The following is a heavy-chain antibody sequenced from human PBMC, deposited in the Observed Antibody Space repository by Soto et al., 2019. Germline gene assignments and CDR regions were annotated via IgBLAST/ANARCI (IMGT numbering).Heavy chain of an antibody. D-gene: IGHD2-2*01. CDR2: INPNSGGT. CDR1: GYTFTDYF. V-gene: IGHV1-2*02. J-gene: IGHJ4*02. Sequence: VEMVQSGAEVKKPGASVRVSCKASGYTFTDYFIHWVRQAPGQGLEWMGWINPNSGGTNYAQKFQGRVTMTRDTSIKTVYLDLSRLRSDDTATYYGARYTKIPANAIHDGRWGQGTLVTVSS. CDR3: ARYTKIPANAIHDGR.